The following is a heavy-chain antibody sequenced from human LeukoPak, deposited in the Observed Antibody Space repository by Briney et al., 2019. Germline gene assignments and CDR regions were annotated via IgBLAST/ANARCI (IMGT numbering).Heavy chain of an antibody. CDR1: GYTFTSYA. CDR3: ARASSIAAPYYYYYMDV. J-gene: IGHJ6*03. CDR2: INTNTGNP. D-gene: IGHD6-6*01. Sequence: GASVKVSCKASGYTFTSYAMNWVRQAPGQGLEWMGWINTNTGNPTYAQSFTGRFVFSLDTSVSTAYLQISSLKAEDTAVYYCARASSIAAPYYYYYMDVWGKGTTVTVSS. V-gene: IGHV7-4-1*02.